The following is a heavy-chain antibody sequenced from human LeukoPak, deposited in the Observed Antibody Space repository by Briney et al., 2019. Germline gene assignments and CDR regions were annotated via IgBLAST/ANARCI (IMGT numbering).Heavy chain of an antibody. CDR2: MNPNSGNT. Sequence: GASVKVSCKASGYTFTSYDINWVRQATGQGLEWMGWMNPNSGNTGYAQKFQGRVTMTRNTPISTAYMELSSLRSEDTAVYYCARDSAAAGIVDYWGQGTLVTVSS. CDR3: ARDSAAAGIVDY. J-gene: IGHJ4*02. V-gene: IGHV1-8*01. CDR1: GYTFTSYD. D-gene: IGHD6-13*01.